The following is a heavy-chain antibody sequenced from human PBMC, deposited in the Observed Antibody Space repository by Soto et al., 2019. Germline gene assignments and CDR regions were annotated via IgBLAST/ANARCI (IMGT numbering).Heavy chain of an antibody. CDR1: GFTFSSYG. CDR3: ARDAHCSSTSCYAEQVGDLDY. CDR2: IWYDGSNK. Sequence: GGSLRLSCAASGFTFSSYGMHWVRQAPGKGLEWVAVIWYDGSNKYYADSVKGRFTISRDNSKNTLYLQMNSLRAEDTAVYYCARDAHCSSTSCYAEQVGDLDYWGQGTLVTVSS. D-gene: IGHD2-2*01. J-gene: IGHJ4*02. V-gene: IGHV3-33*01.